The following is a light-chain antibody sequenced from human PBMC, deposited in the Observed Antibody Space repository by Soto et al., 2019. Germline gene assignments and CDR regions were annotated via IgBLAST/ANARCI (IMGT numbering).Light chain of an antibody. CDR1: SSDVGGYNF. Sequence: QSVLTQPPSASGSPGQSVTISCTGASSDVGGYNFVSWYQQRPGKAPKVIIYEVSKRPSGVPDRFSGSKSGNTASLTVSGLQAEDEADYYCSSYAGSHYVFGTGTQLTVL. CDR3: SSYAGSHYV. J-gene: IGLJ1*01. V-gene: IGLV2-8*01. CDR2: EVS.